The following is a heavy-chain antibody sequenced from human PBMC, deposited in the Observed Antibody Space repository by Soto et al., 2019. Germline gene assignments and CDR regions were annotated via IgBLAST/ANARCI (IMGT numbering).Heavy chain of an antibody. V-gene: IGHV5-51*01. CDR3: ARASRTTGTKGGYYYYGMDV. Sequence: GESLKISCKGSGYSFTSYWIGWVRQMPWKGLEWMGIIYPGDSDTRYSPSFQGQVTISADKSISTAYLQWSSLKASDTAMYYCARASRTTGTKGGYYYYGMDVWGQGTTVTVSS. J-gene: IGHJ6*02. D-gene: IGHD1-1*01. CDR2: IYPGDSDT. CDR1: GYSFTSYW.